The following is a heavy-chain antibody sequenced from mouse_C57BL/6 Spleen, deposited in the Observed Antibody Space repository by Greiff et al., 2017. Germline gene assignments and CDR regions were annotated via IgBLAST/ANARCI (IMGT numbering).Heavy chain of an antibody. V-gene: IGHV1-82*01. CDR3: ARGTMVTTRVYYFDH. Sequence: VQLQESGPELVKPGASVKISCKASGYAFSSSWMNWVKQRPGKGLEWIGRIYPGDGDTNYNGKFKGKATLTADKSSSTAYMQLSSLTSEDSAVYFCARGTMVTTRVYYFDHWGQGTTLTVSS. CDR1: GYAFSSSW. CDR2: IYPGDGDT. J-gene: IGHJ2*01. D-gene: IGHD2-1*01.